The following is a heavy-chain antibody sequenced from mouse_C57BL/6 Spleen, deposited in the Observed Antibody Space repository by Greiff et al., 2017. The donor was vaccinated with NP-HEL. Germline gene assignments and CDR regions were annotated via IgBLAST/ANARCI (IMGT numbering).Heavy chain of an antibody. CDR3: ARSYYDYDGSGIYAMDY. D-gene: IGHD2-4*01. Sequence: EVQLQQSGPVLVKPGASVKMSCKASGYTFTDYYMNWVKQSHGKSLEWIGVINPYNGGTSYNQKFKGKATLTVDKSSSTAYMELNSLTSEDSAVYYCARSYYDYDGSGIYAMDYWGQGTSVTVSS. CDR1: GYTFTDYY. CDR2: INPYNGGT. J-gene: IGHJ4*01. V-gene: IGHV1-19*01.